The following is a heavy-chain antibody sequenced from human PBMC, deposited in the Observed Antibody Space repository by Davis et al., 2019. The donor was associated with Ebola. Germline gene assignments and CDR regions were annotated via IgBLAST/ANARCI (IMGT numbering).Heavy chain of an antibody. V-gene: IGHV3-73*01. J-gene: IGHJ4*02. Sequence: GGSLRLSCAASGFTVSSNYMSWVRQASGKGLEWVGRIRSKANSYATAYAASVKGRFTISRDDSKNTAYLQMNSLRAEDTAVYYCARVLTGDYSPFDYWGQGTLVTVSS. CDR1: GFTVSSNY. CDR2: IRSKANSYAT. D-gene: IGHD4-17*01. CDR3: ARVLTGDYSPFDY.